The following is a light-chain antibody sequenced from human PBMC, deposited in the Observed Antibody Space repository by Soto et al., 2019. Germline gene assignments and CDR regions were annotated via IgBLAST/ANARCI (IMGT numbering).Light chain of an antibody. CDR1: GSDIGAYNF. V-gene: IGLV2-8*01. CDR2: GVT. Sequence: QSALAQPPSASGSPGPSVTISCTGSGSDIGAYNFVSWYQQHPGKAPKLMIFGVTERPSGVPDRFSGSKSGNTASLTVSGLQADDEAVYYCYSYAGRNIWVFGGGTKVTVL. CDR3: YSYAGRNIWV. J-gene: IGLJ3*02.